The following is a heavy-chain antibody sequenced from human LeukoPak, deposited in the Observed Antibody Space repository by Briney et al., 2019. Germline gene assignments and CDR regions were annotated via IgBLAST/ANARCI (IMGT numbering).Heavy chain of an antibody. D-gene: IGHD5-18*01. CDR2: IIPILGIA. J-gene: IGHJ4*02. V-gene: IGHV1-69*04. CDR3: ASGQGYSYVPYFDY. CDR1: GGTFSSYA. Sequence: GSSVKVSCKASGGTFSSYAISWVRQAPGQGLEWMGRIIPILGIANYAQKFQGRVTITADKSTSTAYMELSSLRSEDTAVYYCASGQGYSYVPYFDYWGQGTLVTVSS.